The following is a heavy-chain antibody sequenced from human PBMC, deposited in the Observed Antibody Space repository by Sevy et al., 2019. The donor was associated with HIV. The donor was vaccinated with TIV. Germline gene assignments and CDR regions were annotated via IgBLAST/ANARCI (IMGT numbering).Heavy chain of an antibody. D-gene: IGHD2-21*01. Sequence: GGSLRLSCAASEFTFSSYSMNWVRQAPGKGLEWVSSISRSSSYIYYEDSVKGRFPISRDNAKNSLFLQMNSLRAEDTAVYYCARDKSTTAYYGMDVWGQGTTVTVSS. CDR3: ARDKSTTAYYGMDV. V-gene: IGHV3-21*01. J-gene: IGHJ6*02. CDR2: ISRSSSYI. CDR1: EFTFSSYS.